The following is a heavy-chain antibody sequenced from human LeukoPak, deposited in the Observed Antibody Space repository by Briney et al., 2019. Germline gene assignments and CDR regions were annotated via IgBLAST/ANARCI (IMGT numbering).Heavy chain of an antibody. CDR2: IWYDGSNK. CDR3: AREGAMTNYFDY. Sequence: GGSLRLSCAASGFTFSSYGMHWVRRAPGKGLEWVAVIWYDGSNKYYADSVKGRFTISRDNSKNTLYLQMNSLRAEDTAVYYCAREGAMTNYFDYWGQGTLVTVSS. CDR1: GFTFSSYG. V-gene: IGHV3-33*01. J-gene: IGHJ4*02. D-gene: IGHD1-26*01.